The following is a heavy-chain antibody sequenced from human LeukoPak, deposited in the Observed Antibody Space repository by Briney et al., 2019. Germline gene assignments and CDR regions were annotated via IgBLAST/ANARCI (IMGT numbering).Heavy chain of an antibody. Sequence: SETLSLTCAVYGGSFSGHYWSWIRQPPGKGLEWIGEINHSGSTNYNPSLKSRVTILVDTSKNQFSLKLRSVTAADTAVYYCAREVQHYAGSVYDHDAFDIWGQGTMVTVSS. CDR2: INHSGST. D-gene: IGHD3-22*01. V-gene: IGHV4-34*01. CDR3: AREVQHYAGSVYDHDAFDI. J-gene: IGHJ3*02. CDR1: GGSFSGHY.